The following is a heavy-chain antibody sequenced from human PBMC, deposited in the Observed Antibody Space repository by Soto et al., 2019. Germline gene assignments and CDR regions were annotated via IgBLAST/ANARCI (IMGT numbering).Heavy chain of an antibody. J-gene: IGHJ4*02. Sequence: QVQLVQSGAEVKKPGASVKVSCKVSGYTLTELSMHWVRQAPGKGLEWMGGFDPEDGETIYAQKFQGRVTTTEDTSTDTAYMELSSLRSEDTAVYYCATCLLPDYGDYGSLDYWGQGTLVTVSS. CDR3: ATCLLPDYGDYGSLDY. D-gene: IGHD4-17*01. V-gene: IGHV1-24*01. CDR1: GYTLTELS. CDR2: FDPEDGET.